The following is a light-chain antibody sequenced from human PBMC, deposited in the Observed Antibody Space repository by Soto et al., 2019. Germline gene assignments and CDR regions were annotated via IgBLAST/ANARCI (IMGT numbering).Light chain of an antibody. V-gene: IGKV1-5*03. Sequence: GDRVTITCRASQSISTWLAWYQQKPGKAPKLLIYKASTLKSGVPSRFSGSAYGTEFNLTISSLQTDEFATYYCQHYNSYSEAFGQGTKVDIK. J-gene: IGKJ1*01. CDR3: QHYNSYSEA. CDR2: KAS. CDR1: QSISTW.